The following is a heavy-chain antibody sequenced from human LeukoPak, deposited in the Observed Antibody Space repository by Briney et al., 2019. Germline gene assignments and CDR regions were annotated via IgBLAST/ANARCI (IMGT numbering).Heavy chain of an antibody. CDR1: GFTVSGNY. J-gene: IGHJ6*03. V-gene: IGHV3-66*02. CDR3: ARDVMVRGVIVPGYMDV. Sequence: PGGSLRLSCAASGFTVSGNYMSWVRQAPGKGLEWVSVIYSGGSTYYADSVKGRFTISRDNSKNTLYLQMNSLRAEDTAVYYCARDVMVRGVIVPGYMDVWGKGTAVTVSS. D-gene: IGHD3-10*01. CDR2: IYSGGST.